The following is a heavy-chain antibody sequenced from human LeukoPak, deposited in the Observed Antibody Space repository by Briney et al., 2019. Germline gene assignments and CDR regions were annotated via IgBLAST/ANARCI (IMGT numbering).Heavy chain of an antibody. D-gene: IGHD6-6*01. CDR1: GGSISSYY. CDR3: ARANIAARQFDY. V-gene: IGHV4-4*07. Sequence: SETLSLTCTVSGGSISSYYCSWIRQPAGKGLEWIGRIYTSGSTNYNPSLKSRVTMSLDTSKNQFSLKLSSVTAADTAVYYCARANIAARQFDYWGQGTLVTVSS. CDR2: IYTSGST. J-gene: IGHJ4*02.